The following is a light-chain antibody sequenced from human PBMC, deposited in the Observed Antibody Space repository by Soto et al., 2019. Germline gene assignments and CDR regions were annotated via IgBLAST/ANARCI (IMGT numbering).Light chain of an antibody. CDR2: DAS. CDR1: QSVSSY. J-gene: IGKJ5*01. CDR3: QQRSSWPPIT. V-gene: IGKV3-11*01. Sequence: EIVLTQSPGTLSLSPGERATLSCRASQSVSSYLAWYQQKPGQAPRLLIYDASNRATGIPARFSGSGSGTDFSLTISSLVPEDVAVYFCQQRSSWPPITFGQGTRLEIK.